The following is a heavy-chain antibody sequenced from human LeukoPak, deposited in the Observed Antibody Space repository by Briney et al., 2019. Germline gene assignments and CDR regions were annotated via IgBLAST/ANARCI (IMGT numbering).Heavy chain of an antibody. V-gene: IGHV3-74*01. D-gene: IGHD6-13*01. CDR1: GFTFSSYW. CDR2: INTDGRTT. CDR3: ARESIEAAGVSFDY. Sequence: GGSLRLSCVSSGFTFSSYWMHWARQAPGKGLVWVSRINTDGRTTTYADSVKGRFTISRDNAKNTLYLQMNSLRAEDTAVYCARESIEAAGVSFDYWGQGTLVTVSS. J-gene: IGHJ4*02.